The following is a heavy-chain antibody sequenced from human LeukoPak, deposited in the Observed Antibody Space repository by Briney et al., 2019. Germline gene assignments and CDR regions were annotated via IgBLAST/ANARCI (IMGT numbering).Heavy chain of an antibody. D-gene: IGHD2-15*01. V-gene: IGHV1-18*01. CDR1: GYTFTSYG. Sequence: ASVKVSCKASGYTFTSYGISWVRQAPGQGLEWMGWISGYSGHTYYARKLQGRVTMTTHTSTSTAYMELRSLRSDDTAVYYCARVYCSGGSCLDAFDIWGQGTMVTVSS. CDR3: ARVYCSGGSCLDAFDI. CDR2: ISGYSGHT. J-gene: IGHJ3*02.